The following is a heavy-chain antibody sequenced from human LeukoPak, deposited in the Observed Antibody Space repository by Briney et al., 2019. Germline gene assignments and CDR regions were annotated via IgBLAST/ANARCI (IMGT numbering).Heavy chain of an antibody. J-gene: IGHJ6*02. Sequence: GGSLRLSCAASGFTFNSYSMNWVRQAPGKGLEWVGRTRNKAHSYTTEYAASVKGRFTISRDDSKNSLYLRMNSLKTEDTAVYYCARDQYCSGGTCPYGMDVWGQGTTVTVSS. CDR3: ARDQYCSGGTCPYGMDV. CDR2: TRNKAHSYTT. D-gene: IGHD2-15*01. CDR1: GFTFNSYS. V-gene: IGHV3-72*01.